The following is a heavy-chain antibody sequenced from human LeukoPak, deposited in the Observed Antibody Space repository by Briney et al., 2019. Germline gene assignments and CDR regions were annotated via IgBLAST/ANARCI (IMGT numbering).Heavy chain of an antibody. CDR2: ISGSGGST. CDR3: ARVDRVQVAGNASKVWEYYYYGMDV. J-gene: IGHJ6*02. D-gene: IGHD6-19*01. Sequence: QPGGSLRLSCAASGFTFSSYAMSWVRQAPGKGLEWVSAISGSGGSTYYADSVKGRFTISRDNAKNSLYLQMNSLRAEDTAVYYCARVDRVQVAGNASKVWEYYYYGMDVWGQGTTVTVSS. V-gene: IGHV3-23*01. CDR1: GFTFSSYA.